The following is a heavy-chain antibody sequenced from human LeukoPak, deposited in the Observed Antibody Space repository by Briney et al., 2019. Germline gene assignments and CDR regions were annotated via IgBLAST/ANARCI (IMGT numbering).Heavy chain of an antibody. CDR1: GFTFTNYA. V-gene: IGHV3-23*01. J-gene: IGHJ4*02. Sequence: PGGSLRLSCAVSGFTFTNYAMAWVRQAPGKGLEWVSTISGSGGSTYYAGSVKGRFTISRDNSKNTLYLQMNSLRAEDTAVYYCARTRGSYNSGAFDYWGRGTLVTVSS. CDR2: ISGSGGST. D-gene: IGHD6-19*01. CDR3: ARTRGSYNSGAFDY.